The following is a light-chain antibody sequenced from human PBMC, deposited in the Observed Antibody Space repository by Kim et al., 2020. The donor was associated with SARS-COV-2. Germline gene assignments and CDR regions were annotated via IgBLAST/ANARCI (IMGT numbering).Light chain of an antibody. Sequence: YPGERAALSCRARQSVSNSYLAWYQQKPGQAPRLLIYGASSRATGIPDRFSGSGSGTDFTFSISRLEPEDFAVYYCQQYGSSPLTFGGGTKVDIK. CDR2: GAS. CDR1: QSVSNSY. J-gene: IGKJ4*01. V-gene: IGKV3-20*01. CDR3: QQYGSSPLT.